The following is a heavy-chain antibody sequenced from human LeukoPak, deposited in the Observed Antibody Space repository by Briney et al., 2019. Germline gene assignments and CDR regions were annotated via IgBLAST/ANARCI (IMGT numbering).Heavy chain of an antibody. CDR2: IWYDGINK. Sequence: GGSLTLSCVASGFTFSIYAMHWARQAPGKGLEWVAAIWYDGINKDYAESVKGRFTISRDNSENTLYLQLNSLRGEDTAVYYCASGLTGFDYWGQGTLVTVSS. CDR1: GFTFSIYA. CDR3: ASGLTGFDY. V-gene: IGHV3-33*01. J-gene: IGHJ4*02. D-gene: IGHD7-27*01.